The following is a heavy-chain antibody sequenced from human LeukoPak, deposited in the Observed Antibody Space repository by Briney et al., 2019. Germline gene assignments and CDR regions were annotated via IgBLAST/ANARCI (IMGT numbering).Heavy chain of an antibody. V-gene: IGHV4-30-4*01. CDR1: GGSISSGDYY. CDR2: IYYSGST. J-gene: IGHJ4*02. D-gene: IGHD5-24*01. CDR3: ARVSRDGYNSIFDY. Sequence: SKTLSLTCTVSGGSISSGDYYWSWIRQPPGKGLEWIVYIYYSGSTYYNPSLKSRVTISVDTSKNQFSLKLSSVTAADTAVYYCARVSRDGYNSIFDYWGQGTLVTVSS.